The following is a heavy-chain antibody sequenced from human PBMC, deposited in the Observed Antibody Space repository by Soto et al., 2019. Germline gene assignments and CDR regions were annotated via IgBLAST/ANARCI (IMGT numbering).Heavy chain of an antibody. CDR2: IYPGDSDT. CDR3: ARWYYYDSSGYYSGEKFDY. D-gene: IGHD3-22*01. Sequence: PGESLKISCKGSGYSFTSYWIGWVRQMPGKGLEWMGIIYPGDSDTRYSPSFQGQVTISADKSISTAYLQWSSLKASDTAMYYCARWYYYDSSGYYSGEKFDYWGQGTLVTVSS. V-gene: IGHV5-51*01. CDR1: GYSFTSYW. J-gene: IGHJ4*02.